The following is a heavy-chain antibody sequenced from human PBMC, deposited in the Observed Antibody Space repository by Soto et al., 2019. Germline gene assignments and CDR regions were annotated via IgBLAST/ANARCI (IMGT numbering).Heavy chain of an antibody. V-gene: IGHV3-30*18. CDR2: ISHDGSNT. CDR3: AKEPKIQLWLHYVDY. CDR1: GFTFSNYG. D-gene: IGHD5-18*01. J-gene: IGHJ4*02. Sequence: QVQLVQSGGNVVQPGRSLRLSCAASGFTFSNYGMHWVRQAPGKGLEWLAFISHDGSNTYYADSVKGRFTISRDNSKNTLYLQINSLRAEDTAVFYCAKEPKIQLWLHYVDYWGQGTLVTVSS.